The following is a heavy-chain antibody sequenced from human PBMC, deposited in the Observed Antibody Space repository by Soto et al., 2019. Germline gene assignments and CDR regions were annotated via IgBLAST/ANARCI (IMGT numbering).Heavy chain of an antibody. Sequence: QISWKESGPTLMKPTQTLTRTCSFAGFSLSTRGEAVGWIRQPPGKALEWLALIFWDDDKWYSPSLRSRLTITEDTSKNQVVLTMTNMDPVDTATYYCAQRSRGYAYYFDQWGQGTLVTVSS. J-gene: IGHJ4*02. CDR3: AQRSRGYAYYFDQ. V-gene: IGHV2-5*02. D-gene: IGHD5-12*01. CDR1: GFSLSTRGEA. CDR2: IFWDDDK.